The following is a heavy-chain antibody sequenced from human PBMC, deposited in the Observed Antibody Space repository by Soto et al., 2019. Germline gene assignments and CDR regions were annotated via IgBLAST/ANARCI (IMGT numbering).Heavy chain of an antibody. CDR2: MNPNSGNT. CDR1: GYTFTSYD. J-gene: IGHJ6*03. Sequence: ASVKVSCKASGYTFTSYDINWVRQATGQGLEWMGWMNPNSGNTGYAQKFQGRVTMTRNTSISTAYMELSSLRSEDTAVYYCASVRDFYYYYFKDVWGKGTTVTVSS. V-gene: IGHV1-8*01. CDR3: ASVRDFYYYYFKDV.